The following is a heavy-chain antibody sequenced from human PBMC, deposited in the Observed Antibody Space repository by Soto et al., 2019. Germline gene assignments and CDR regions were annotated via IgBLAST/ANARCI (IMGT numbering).Heavy chain of an antibody. CDR3: ARDLSYDFWSWTNWFDP. Sequence: GGSLRLSCAASGFTFSSYWMHWVRQAPGKGLVWVSRINSDGSSTSYADSVKGRFTISRDNAKNTLYLQMNSLRAEDTAVYYCARDLSYDFWSWTNWFDPRGQGTLVTVSS. CDR1: GFTFSSYW. D-gene: IGHD3-3*01. J-gene: IGHJ5*02. V-gene: IGHV3-74*01. CDR2: INSDGSST.